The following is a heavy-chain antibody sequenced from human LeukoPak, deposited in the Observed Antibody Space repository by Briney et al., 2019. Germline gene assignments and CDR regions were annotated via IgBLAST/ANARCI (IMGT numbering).Heavy chain of an antibody. Sequence: GASVKVSCKASGYTFTGYYMHWVRQAPGQGLEWMGWINPNSGGTNYAQRFQGRVTMTRDTSISTAYMELSRLRSDDTAVYYRARGIVGAALGDFDYWGQGTLVTVSS. CDR1: GYTFTGYY. D-gene: IGHD1-26*01. J-gene: IGHJ4*02. CDR2: INPNSGGT. V-gene: IGHV1-2*02. CDR3: ARGIVGAALGDFDY.